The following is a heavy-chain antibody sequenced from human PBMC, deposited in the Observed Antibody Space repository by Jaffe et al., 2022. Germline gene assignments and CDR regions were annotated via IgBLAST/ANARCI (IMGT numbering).Heavy chain of an antibody. CDR1: GGSISSYY. V-gene: IGHV4-59*01. CDR3: ARDSKPRGLGYCSGGSCYPGVPVRYFDL. J-gene: IGHJ2*01. D-gene: IGHD2-15*01. Sequence: QVQLQESGPGLVKPSETLSLTCTVSGGSISSYYWSWIRQPPGKGLEWIGYIYYSGSTNYNPSLKSRVTISVDTSKNQFSLKLSSVTAADTAVYYCARDSKPRGLGYCSGGSCYPGVPVRYFDLWGRGTLVTVSS. CDR2: IYYSGST.